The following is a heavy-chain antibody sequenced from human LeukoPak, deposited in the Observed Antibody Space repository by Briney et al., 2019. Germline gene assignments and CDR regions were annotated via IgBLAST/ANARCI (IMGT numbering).Heavy chain of an antibody. CDR2: IYYSGSS. J-gene: IGHJ4*02. CDR3: ARAKKAVAGFFDY. D-gene: IGHD6-19*01. V-gene: IGHV4-59*01. CDR1: GDSISSYY. Sequence: SEPLSLTCTVSGDSISSYYWSWIRQPPGKGLEWIGYIYYSGSSNYNPSLKGRVTISVDTSKNQVSLKLSSVTAADTAVYYCARAKKAVAGFFDYWGQGPLVTVSS.